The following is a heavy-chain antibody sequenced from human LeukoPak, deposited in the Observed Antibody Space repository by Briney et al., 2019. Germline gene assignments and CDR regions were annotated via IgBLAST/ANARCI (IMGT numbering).Heavy chain of an antibody. CDR2: VRYDESTK. CDR1: GFTFSNYG. D-gene: IGHD2-2*01. Sequence: PGGSLRLSCAASGFTFSNYGMHWVRQAPGKGLEWVAFVRYDESTKFYADSVKGRFTISRDNSKTTLYLQMNGLRGEDTAVYYCAKDLPAAYFDYWGQGTLVTVSS. V-gene: IGHV3-30*02. CDR3: AKDLPAAYFDY. J-gene: IGHJ4*02.